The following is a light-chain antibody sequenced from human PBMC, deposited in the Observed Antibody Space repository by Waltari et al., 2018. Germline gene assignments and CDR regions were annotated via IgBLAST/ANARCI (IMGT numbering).Light chain of an antibody. CDR1: GLPRHY. V-gene: IGLV3-25*03. CDR3: QSVDTSGTYVV. J-gene: IGLJ2*01. CDR2: KDK. Sequence: SYDLTQPPSVSVSPGQTARITCSGDGLPRHYTYWYQQRSGQAPLLVMYKDKQRPSGIPDRFAGSTSGTTVTLTISGGQAEDEADYLCQSVDTSGTYVVFGGGTKLTVL.